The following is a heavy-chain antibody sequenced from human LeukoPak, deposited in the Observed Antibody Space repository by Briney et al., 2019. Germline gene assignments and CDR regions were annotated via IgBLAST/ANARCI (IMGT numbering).Heavy chain of an antibody. D-gene: IGHD3-3*01. J-gene: IGHJ5*02. CDR2: ISTYNGNT. V-gene: IGHV1-18*01. CDR1: GYTFINYD. CDR3: ARSLRYYDFWSGRNWFDP. Sequence: ASVKVSCKASGYTFINYDFSWVRQAPGQGLEWMGWISTYNGNTNYAQKFQGRVTMTRDMSTSTVYMELSSLRSEDTAVYYCARSLRYYDFWSGRNWFDPWGQGTLVTVSS.